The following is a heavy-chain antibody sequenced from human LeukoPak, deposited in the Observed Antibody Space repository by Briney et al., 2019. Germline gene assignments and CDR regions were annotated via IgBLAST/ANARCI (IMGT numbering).Heavy chain of an antibody. CDR1: GFTFSSYA. Sequence: SGGSLRLSCAASGFTFSSYAMHWVRQAPGKGLEWVAVISYDGSNKYYADSVKGRFTISRDNSKNTLYLQMNSLRAEDTAVYYCAKDTIYFSSFDYWGQGTLVTVSS. CDR3: AKDTIYFSSFDY. CDR2: ISYDGSNK. D-gene: IGHD3-9*01. V-gene: IGHV3-30-3*01. J-gene: IGHJ4*02.